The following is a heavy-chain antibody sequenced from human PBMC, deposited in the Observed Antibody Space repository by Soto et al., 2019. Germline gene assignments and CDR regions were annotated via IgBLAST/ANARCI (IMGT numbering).Heavy chain of an antibody. CDR2: IYYSGST. CDR1: GGSISSSSYY. V-gene: IGHV4-39*01. J-gene: IGHJ4*02. D-gene: IGHD3-10*01. CDR3: ARYIRSIISGNFDY. Sequence: SSETLSLTCTVSGGSISSSSYYWGWIRQPPGKGLEWIGSIYYSGSTYYNPSLKSRVTISVDTSKNQFSLKLSSVTAADTAVYYCARYIRSIISGNFDYWGQGTLVTVSS.